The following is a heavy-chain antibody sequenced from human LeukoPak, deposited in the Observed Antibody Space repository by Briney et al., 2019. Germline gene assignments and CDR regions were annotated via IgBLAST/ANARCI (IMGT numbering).Heavy chain of an antibody. CDR3: TKDRANDVLEYFQY. CDR1: GYTFSNYA. Sequence: GRSLRLSCTASGYTFSNYAMTWVRQAPGKGMEWVSSISGSSDSTYYADSVKGRFTIFRDNSKNTLYLQMTSLRAEDTAVYYCTKDRANDVLEYFQYWGQGTLVTVSS. D-gene: IGHD2-8*01. J-gene: IGHJ1*01. V-gene: IGHV3-23*01. CDR2: ISGSSDST.